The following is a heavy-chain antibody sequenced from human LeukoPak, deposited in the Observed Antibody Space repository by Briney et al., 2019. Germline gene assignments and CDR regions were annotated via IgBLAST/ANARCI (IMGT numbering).Heavy chain of an antibody. Sequence: GGSLRLSCAASGFAFNAYAMHWVRQAPGKGLEWVAVISYDGSNKYYADSVKGRFTISRDDSSNTLYPQMNSLRADDTAVYYCARDASLSSTAVTRGSFFDYWGPGNLVTVSS. J-gene: IGHJ4*02. CDR2: ISYDGSNK. D-gene: IGHD1-26*01. V-gene: IGHV3-30*04. CDR3: ARDASLSSTAVTRGSFFDY. CDR1: GFAFNAYA.